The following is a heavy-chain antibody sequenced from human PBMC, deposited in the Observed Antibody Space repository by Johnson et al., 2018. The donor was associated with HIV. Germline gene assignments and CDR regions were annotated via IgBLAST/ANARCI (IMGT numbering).Heavy chain of an antibody. CDR3: AKDLRQVAVNDVFDI. D-gene: IGHD6-19*01. Sequence: QVQLVESGGGVVQPGRSLRLSCVGSGFTFSSYGMHWVRQAPGKGLEWVAVISYDGDKKYYADSVKGRFTISRDNSKNKLYLQMNSLRVEDTAVYYCAKDLRQVAVNDVFDIWGQGTVVSVSS. CDR2: ISYDGDKK. V-gene: IGHV3-30*18. J-gene: IGHJ3*02. CDR1: GFTFSSYG.